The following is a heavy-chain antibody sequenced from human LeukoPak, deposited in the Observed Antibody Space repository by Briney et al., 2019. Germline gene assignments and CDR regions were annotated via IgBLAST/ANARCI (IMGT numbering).Heavy chain of an antibody. CDR1: GGSISSYY. D-gene: IGHD3-10*01. V-gene: IGHV4-4*07. CDR2: IYTSGST. Sequence: SETLSLTCTVSGGSISSYYWSWIQQPAGKGLEWIGRIYTSGSTNYNPSLKSRVTMSVDTSKNQFSLKLSSVTAADTAVYYCARETRAYGSGNLDYWGQGILVTVSS. J-gene: IGHJ4*02. CDR3: ARETRAYGSGNLDY.